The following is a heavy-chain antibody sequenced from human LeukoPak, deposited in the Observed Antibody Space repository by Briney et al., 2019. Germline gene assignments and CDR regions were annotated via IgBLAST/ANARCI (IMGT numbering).Heavy chain of an antibody. Sequence: GGSLRLSCATSGLGFTNYWIHWVRQAPGKGLEWVGDVRGDGGQQYYADSVKGRFTISRDNAENSVYLQMNSLRAEDTALYYCARDYYASGVMDVWGKGTTVTVSS. CDR1: GLGFTNYW. V-gene: IGHV3-7*03. J-gene: IGHJ6*04. CDR3: ARDYYASGVMDV. CDR2: VRGDGGQQ. D-gene: IGHD3-10*01.